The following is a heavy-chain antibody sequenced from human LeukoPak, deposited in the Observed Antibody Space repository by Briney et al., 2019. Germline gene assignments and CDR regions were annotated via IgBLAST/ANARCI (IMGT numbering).Heavy chain of an antibody. CDR3: AKAISVGATTDAAD. Sequence: PGGSPRLSCAASGFTFSSYAMSWVRQAPGKGLEWVSAISGSGGSTYYADSVKGRFTISRDNSKNTLYLQMNSLRAEDTAVYYCAKAISVGATTDAADWGQGTLVTVSS. CDR1: GFTFSSYA. J-gene: IGHJ4*02. D-gene: IGHD1-26*01. CDR2: ISGSGGST. V-gene: IGHV3-23*01.